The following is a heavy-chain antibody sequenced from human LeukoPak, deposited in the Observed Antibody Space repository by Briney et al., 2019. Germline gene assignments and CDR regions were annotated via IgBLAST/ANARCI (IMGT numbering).Heavy chain of an antibody. CDR2: IYTGGNT. J-gene: IGHJ5*02. CDR1: GGSVSSGNYY. V-gene: IGHV4-61*02. Sequence: SETLSLTCTVSGGSVSSGNYYWSWIRQPAGKGLEWIGRIYTGGNTNYNPSLKSRVTISLDTSKNQVSLNLRSVTAADTAIYYCARSTEVGGFWFDPWGKGTLVTVSS. D-gene: IGHD6-25*01. CDR3: ARSTEVGGFWFDP.